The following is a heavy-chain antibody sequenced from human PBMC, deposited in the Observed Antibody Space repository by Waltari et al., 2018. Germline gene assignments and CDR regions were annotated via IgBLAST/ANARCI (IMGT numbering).Heavy chain of an antibody. V-gene: IGHV4-34*01. Sequence: QVQLQQWGAGLLKPSETLSLTCAVYGWSFSGYCWSWIRQPPGKGLEWIGEINHSGSTNYNPSLKSRVTISVDTSKNQFSLKLSSVTAADTAVYYCARVYVPPSYGMDVWGQGTTVTVSS. CDR1: GWSFSGYC. CDR2: INHSGST. CDR3: ARVYVPPSYGMDV. D-gene: IGHD2-2*02. J-gene: IGHJ6*02.